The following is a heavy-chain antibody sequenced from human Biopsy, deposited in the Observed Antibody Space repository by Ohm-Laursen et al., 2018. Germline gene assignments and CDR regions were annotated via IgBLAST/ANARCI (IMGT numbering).Heavy chain of an antibody. CDR3: AKDRYNYTPIGGFSMDV. V-gene: IGHV3-30*18. CDR2: IFYDGSNT. CDR1: GFTFNNYG. D-gene: IGHD5-18*01. Sequence: SLRLSCAAPGFTFNNYGMQWVRQAPGKGPEWVAFIFYDGSNTYYADSVKGRFTISRDNSRDTLYLQMSSLRAEDTAVYYCAKDRYNYTPIGGFSMDVWGQGTTVTVPS. J-gene: IGHJ6*02.